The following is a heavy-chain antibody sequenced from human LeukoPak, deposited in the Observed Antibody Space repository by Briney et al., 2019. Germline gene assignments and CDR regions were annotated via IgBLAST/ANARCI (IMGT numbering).Heavy chain of an antibody. CDR1: GGSISSSSYY. CDR2: IYYSGST. D-gene: IGHD2-15*01. CDR3: ARDPTSPCSGGSCYGTYYYGMDV. V-gene: IGHV4-61*01. Sequence: PSETLSLTCTVSGGSISSSSYYWRWIRQPPGKGLEWIGYIYYSGSTNHNPSLKSRVTISVDTSKHQFSLKLSSVTAADTAVYYCARDPTSPCSGGSCYGTYYYGMDVWGQGTTVTVSS. J-gene: IGHJ6*02.